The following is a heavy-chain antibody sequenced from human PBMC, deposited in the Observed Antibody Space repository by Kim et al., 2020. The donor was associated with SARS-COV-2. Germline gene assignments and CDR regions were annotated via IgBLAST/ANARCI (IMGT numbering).Heavy chain of an antibody. Sequence: SETLSLTCTVSSGSVSNSGYYWGWIRQPPGKGLEWIASVYYSGSTSYNPSLRSRVSISIDTSENQFSLQIYSVTATDTPVYFCARHVGRYKSGWF. D-gene: IGHD3-10*01. CDR3: ARHVGRYKSGWF. CDR2: VYYSGST. J-gene: IGHJ5*01. CDR1: SGSVSNSGYY. V-gene: IGHV4-39*01.